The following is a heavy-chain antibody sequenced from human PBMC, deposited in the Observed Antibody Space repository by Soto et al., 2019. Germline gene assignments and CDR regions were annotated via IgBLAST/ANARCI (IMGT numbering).Heavy chain of an antibody. V-gene: IGHV1-69*12. CDR3: AQTLGSAVAGPGRFDL. CDR1: GGTFSRYA. J-gene: IGHJ2*01. CDR2: ITPMFGTA. Sequence: QVQLVQSGAEVKKPGSSVKVSCKASGGTFSRYAISWVRQAPGQGLEWMGGITPMFGTANYAQKFQGRVTITADESTSTVHMELRRLRSEDTAVYYCAQTLGSAVAGPGRFDLWGRGTLFIVSS. D-gene: IGHD6-19*01.